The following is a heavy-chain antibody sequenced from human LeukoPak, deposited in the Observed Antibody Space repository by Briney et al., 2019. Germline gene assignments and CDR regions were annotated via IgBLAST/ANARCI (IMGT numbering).Heavy chain of an antibody. J-gene: IGHJ4*02. CDR3: ARVSSLAVAGFFDY. D-gene: IGHD6-19*01. V-gene: IGHV3-7*01. CDR1: GFTFSNYW. Sequence: GGSLRLSCAASGFTFSNYWMSWVRQAPAKGLEWVAHINQDGSEEHYMDSVKARFIISRDNAKNSLYLQMNSLRAEDTAVYYCARVSSLAVAGFFDYWGQGILVTVSS. CDR2: INQDGSEE.